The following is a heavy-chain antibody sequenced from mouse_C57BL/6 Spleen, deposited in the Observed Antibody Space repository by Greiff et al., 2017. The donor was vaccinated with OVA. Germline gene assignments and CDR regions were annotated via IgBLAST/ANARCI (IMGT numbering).Heavy chain of an antibody. J-gene: IGHJ2*01. CDR2: IHPNSGST. Sequence: VQLQQPGAELVKPGASVKLSCKASGYTFTSYWMHWVKQRPGQGLEWIGMIHPNSGSTNYNEKFKSKATLTVDKSSSTAYMQLSSLTSEDSAVYYCATGIYYGYDGYFDYWGQGTTLTVSS. D-gene: IGHD2-2*01. CDR3: ATGIYYGYDGYFDY. V-gene: IGHV1-64*01. CDR1: GYTFTSYW.